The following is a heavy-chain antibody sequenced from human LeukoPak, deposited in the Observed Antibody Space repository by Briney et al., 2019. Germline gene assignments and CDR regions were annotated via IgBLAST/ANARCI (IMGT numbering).Heavy chain of an antibody. V-gene: IGHV4-34*01. CDR2: INHSGST. D-gene: IGHD3-9*01. CDR1: GGSFSGYY. CDR3: ARADTVTDAFDI. J-gene: IGHJ3*02. Sequence: PSETLSLTCAVYGGSFSGYYWSWIRQPPGKGLEWIGEINHSGSTNYNPSLKSRVTISVDTSKNQFSLKLSSVIAADTAVYYCARADTVTDAFDIWGQGTMVTVSS.